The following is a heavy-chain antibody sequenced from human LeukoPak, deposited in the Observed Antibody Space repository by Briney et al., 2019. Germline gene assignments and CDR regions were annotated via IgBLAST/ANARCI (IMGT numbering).Heavy chain of an antibody. J-gene: IGHJ4*02. CDR3: ARGLDYSLGY. CDR1: GGSFSGYY. D-gene: IGHD4-4*01. Sequence: SETLSLTCAVYGGSFSGYYWSWIRQPPGKGLEWMGEIKHSGSTNYNPSLKSRVTISVDTSKDQFSLKLSSVTAADTAVYYCARGLDYSLGYWGQGTLVTVSS. CDR2: IKHSGST. V-gene: IGHV4-34*01.